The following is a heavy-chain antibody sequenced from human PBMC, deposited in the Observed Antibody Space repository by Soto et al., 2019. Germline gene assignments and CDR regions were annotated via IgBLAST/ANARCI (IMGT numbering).Heavy chain of an antibody. V-gene: IGHV2-26*01. CDR1: GFSLSNARMG. Sequence: QVTLKESGPVLVKPTETLTLTCTVSGFSLSNARMGVSWIRQPPGKALEWLAHIFSNDEKSYSTSLKSRLTISKDTSKSQVVLTMTNMDPVDTATYDCARIYEGYSSSYPKWFDPWGQGTLVTVSS. J-gene: IGHJ5*02. CDR2: IFSNDEK. D-gene: IGHD6-6*01. CDR3: ARIYEGYSSSYPKWFDP.